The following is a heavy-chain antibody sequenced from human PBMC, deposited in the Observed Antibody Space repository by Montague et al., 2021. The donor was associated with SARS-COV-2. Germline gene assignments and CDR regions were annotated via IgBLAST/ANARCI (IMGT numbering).Heavy chain of an antibody. V-gene: IGHV6-1*01. CDR3: ARDIGSAGIYYYYGRDV. Sequence: CAISGDSVAEHRRRSEENTPELHHTVDRMPSSACKYKWFYDYAVSLKSRLTIKPDTSKNQFSLQLNSVTPEDTAVYYCARDIGSAGIYYYYGRDVWGQGTTVTVSS. J-gene: IGHJ6*02. D-gene: IGHD3-10*01. CDR1: GDSVAEHRRR. CDR2: SACKYKWFY.